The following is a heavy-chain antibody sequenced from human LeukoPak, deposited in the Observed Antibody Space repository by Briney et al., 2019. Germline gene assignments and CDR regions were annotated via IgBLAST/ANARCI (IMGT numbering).Heavy chain of an antibody. CDR1: GYSISSGYY. J-gene: IGHJ4*02. Sequence: PPETLSLTCAVSGYSISSGYYWGWIRQPPGKGLEWIGSIYHSGSTYYNPSLKSRVTISVDTSKNQFSLKLSSVTAADTAVYYCASGRACSSTSCYPTHYWGQGTLVTVSS. CDR3: ASGRACSSTSCYPTHY. V-gene: IGHV4-38-2*01. CDR2: IYHSGST. D-gene: IGHD2-2*01.